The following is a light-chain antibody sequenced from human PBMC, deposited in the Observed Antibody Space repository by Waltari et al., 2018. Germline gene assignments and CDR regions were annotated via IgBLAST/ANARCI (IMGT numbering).Light chain of an antibody. CDR3: QQYSNWPPLT. CDR1: QSVSSN. CDR2: GAS. J-gene: IGKJ4*01. Sequence: EIVMTQSPATLSVSPGERATPPCRASQSVSSNLAWYQQKAGQAPRLLIYGASTRATGIAARFSGSGSETEFTLTISSLQSEDFAVYYCQQYSNWPPLTFGGGTKVEIK. V-gene: IGKV3-15*01.